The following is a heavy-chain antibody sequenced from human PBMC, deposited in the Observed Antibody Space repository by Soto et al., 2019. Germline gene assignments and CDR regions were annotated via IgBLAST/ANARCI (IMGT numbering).Heavy chain of an antibody. V-gene: IGHV3-48*01. CDR3: ARGSYGSGGYFG. CDR2: ISSSGSTI. Sequence: EVQLVDSGGGLVQPGGSLRLSCAASGFTFSGYNMNWVRQAPGKGLEWVCFISSSGSTIYYADSVEGRFTISRDNAKNSLYLQMNSLRAEDTAVYHCARGSYGSGGYFGWGQGTLVTVSS. D-gene: IGHD3-10*01. CDR1: GFTFSGYN. J-gene: IGHJ4*02.